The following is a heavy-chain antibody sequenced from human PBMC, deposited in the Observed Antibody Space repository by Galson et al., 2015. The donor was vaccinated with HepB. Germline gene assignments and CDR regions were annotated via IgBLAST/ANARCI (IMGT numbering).Heavy chain of an antibody. J-gene: IGHJ4*02. CDR2: ISYDGSNK. CDR3: AKDPKGHSSWFYYFDY. CDR1: GFTFSSYG. V-gene: IGHV3-30*18. Sequence: SLRLSCAASGFTFSSYGMHWVRQAPGKGLEWVAVISYDGSNKYYADSVKGRFTISRDNSKNTLYLQMNSLRAEDTAVYYCAKDPKGHSSWFYYFDYWGQGTLVTVSS. D-gene: IGHD6-13*01.